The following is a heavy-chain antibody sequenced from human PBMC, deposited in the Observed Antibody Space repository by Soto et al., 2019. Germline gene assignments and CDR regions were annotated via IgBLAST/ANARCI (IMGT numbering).Heavy chain of an antibody. V-gene: IGHV4-34*01. CDR3: ARARRAPYSSGWYDAFDI. D-gene: IGHD6-19*01. CDR2: INHSGST. Sequence: SETLSLTCAVYGGSFSGYYWSWVRQPPGKGLEWIGEINHSGSTNYNPSLKSRVAISVDTSKNQFSLKLSSVTAADTAVYYCARARRAPYSSGWYDAFDIWGQGTMVTVSS. CDR1: GGSFSGYY. J-gene: IGHJ3*02.